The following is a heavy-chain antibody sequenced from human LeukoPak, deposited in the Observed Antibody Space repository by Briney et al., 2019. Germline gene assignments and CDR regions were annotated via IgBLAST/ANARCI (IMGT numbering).Heavy chain of an antibody. V-gene: IGHV4-4*02. CDR3: ARDSRRDGYNLDY. Sequence: SGTLSLTCAVSGGSISSNNWWNWVRQPPGKGLEWIGEMYHSGSTNYNPSLKSRVTISRDTSKNEFSLKLSSVTAADTAVYYCARDSRRDGYNLDYWGRGTLVTASS. CDR1: GGSISSNNW. D-gene: IGHD5-24*01. CDR2: MYHSGST. J-gene: IGHJ4*02.